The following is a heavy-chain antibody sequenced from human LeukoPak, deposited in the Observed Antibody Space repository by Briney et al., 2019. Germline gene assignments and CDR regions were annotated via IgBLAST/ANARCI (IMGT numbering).Heavy chain of an antibody. Sequence: GGSLRLSCEATGFTFSSHWMHWVRQAPGKGLVWGSRINTDGSTTTYADSVKGRFTISRDNAKNTLYLQISSLRAEDTAVYYCVRVYSSGSFDSWGQGALVTVSS. CDR1: GFTFSSHW. V-gene: IGHV3-74*01. D-gene: IGHD6-25*01. CDR2: INTDGSTT. J-gene: IGHJ4*02. CDR3: VRVYSSGSFDS.